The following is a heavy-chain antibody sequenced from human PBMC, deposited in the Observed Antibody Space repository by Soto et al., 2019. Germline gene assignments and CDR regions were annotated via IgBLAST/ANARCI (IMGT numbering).Heavy chain of an antibody. V-gene: IGHV6-1*01. CDR3: ARSEEDSDYYYYGLDA. D-gene: IGHD2-15*01. Sequence: SQTLSLTCVISGDSVSSSSVAWNWVRQSPSRGLEWLGRTYYRSRWYSDFAVSVRGRIVINADTSKNQFSLQLNSVTPEDTAVYFCARSEEDSDYYYYGLDAWGQGTTVTVSS. CDR1: GDSVSSSSVA. J-gene: IGHJ6*02. CDR2: TYYRSRWYS.